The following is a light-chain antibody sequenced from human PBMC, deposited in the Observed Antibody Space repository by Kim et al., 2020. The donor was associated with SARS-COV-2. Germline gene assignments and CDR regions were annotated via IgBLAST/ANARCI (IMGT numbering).Light chain of an antibody. CDR3: SSYTSSSTWV. J-gene: IGLJ3*02. V-gene: IGLV2-18*02. Sequence: GQSVTLSCTGTSIDFGTYNRVSWYQQPPGTAPKLMIYEVSNRPSGVPDRFSGSKSGNTASLTISGLQTEDEADYYCSSYTSSSTWVFGGGTQLTVL. CDR1: SIDFGTYNR. CDR2: EVS.